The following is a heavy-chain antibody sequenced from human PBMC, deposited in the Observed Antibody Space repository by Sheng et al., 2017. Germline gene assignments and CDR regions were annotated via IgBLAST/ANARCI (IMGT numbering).Heavy chain of an antibody. CDR1: GGSISYNY. J-gene: IGHJ5*02. V-gene: IGHV4-59*01. Sequence: QVQLQESGPGLVNPSETLSLTCTVSGGSISYNYWSWIRQPPGKGLEWIGYVYYSGSTNYSPSLKSRVTISLDTSKNQFSLKLTSVTAADTAVYFCARAAPDSRGWYWFDPWGQGTLVTVSS. CDR2: VYYSGST. CDR3: ARAAPDSRGWYWFDP. D-gene: IGHD6-19*01.